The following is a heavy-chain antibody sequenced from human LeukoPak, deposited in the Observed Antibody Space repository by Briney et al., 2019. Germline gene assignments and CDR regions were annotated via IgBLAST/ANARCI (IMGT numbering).Heavy chain of an antibody. Sequence: SETLSLTCTVSGGSISSYYWSWIRQPPGKGLEWIGYIYYSGSTNYNPSLKSRVTISVDTSKNQFSLKLSSMTAADTAVYYCARVIDLVEFDYWGQGTLVTVSS. CDR3: ARVIDLVEFDY. D-gene: IGHD3-16*02. V-gene: IGHV4-59*01. J-gene: IGHJ4*02. CDR1: GGSISSYY. CDR2: IYYSGST.